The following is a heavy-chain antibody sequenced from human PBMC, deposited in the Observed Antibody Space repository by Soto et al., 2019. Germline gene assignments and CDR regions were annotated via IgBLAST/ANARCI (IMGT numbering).Heavy chain of an antibody. J-gene: IGHJ4*02. CDR3: ARARRGYYYFDY. V-gene: IGHV4-61*01. D-gene: IGHD1-26*01. Sequence: SETLSLTCTVSGVSIRGSVSRYYWSWVRQPPGKGLEWIGYIYYSGSTNYNPSLKSRVTISVDTSKNQFSLKLSSVTAADTAVYYCARARRGYYYFDYWGQGTLVTVSS. CDR1: GVSIRGSVSRYY. CDR2: IYYSGST.